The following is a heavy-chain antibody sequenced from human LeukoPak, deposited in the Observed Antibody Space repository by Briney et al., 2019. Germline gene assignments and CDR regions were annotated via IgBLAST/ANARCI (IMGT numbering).Heavy chain of an antibody. CDR3: ARKSGYNWFDP. V-gene: IGHV3-30-3*01. CDR1: GFTFSSYA. CDR2: ISYDGSNK. D-gene: IGHD5-12*01. J-gene: IGHJ5*02. Sequence: PGGSLRLSCAASGFTFSSYAMHWVRQAPGKGLEWVAVISYDGSNKYYADSVKGRLTISRDNSKNTLYLQMNSLRAEDTAVYYCARKSGYNWFDPWGQGTLVTVSS.